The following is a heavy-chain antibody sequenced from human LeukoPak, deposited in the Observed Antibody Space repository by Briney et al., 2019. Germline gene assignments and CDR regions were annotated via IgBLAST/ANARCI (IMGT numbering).Heavy chain of an antibody. J-gene: IGHJ3*02. CDR3: ARGVTATRTGAFDI. V-gene: IGHV3-30*04. D-gene: IGHD2-15*01. CDR2: ISYDGNNK. CDR1: GFTFSNYV. Sequence: GGSLRLSCAASGFTFSNYVIHWVRQAPGKGLEWVTVISYDGNNKYYADSVKGRFTISRDSSKNTLYLQLNSLREEDTALYYCARGVTATRTGAFDIWGQGTMVTVSS.